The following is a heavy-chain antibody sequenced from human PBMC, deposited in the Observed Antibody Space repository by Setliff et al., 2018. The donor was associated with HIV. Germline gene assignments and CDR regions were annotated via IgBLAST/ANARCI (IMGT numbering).Heavy chain of an antibody. CDR1: GFSFGDHY. Sequence: GGSLRLSCAGSGFSFGDHYVAWIRQSPGKGLEWISYISHGSIIHYADSVKGRFTISRDNAKNSMDLQMNSLRAEDTAIYYCARKLRPGHGVDVWGQGTTVTVSS. D-gene: IGHD3-10*01. CDR3: ARKLRPGHGVDV. J-gene: IGHJ6*02. V-gene: IGHV3-11*04. CDR2: ISHGSII.